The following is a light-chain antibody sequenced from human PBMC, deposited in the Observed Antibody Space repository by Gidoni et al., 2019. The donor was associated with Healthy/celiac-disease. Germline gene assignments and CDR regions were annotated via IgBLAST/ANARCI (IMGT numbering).Light chain of an antibody. CDR1: QSVSSSY. CDR3: QQYGSSLSCS. V-gene: IGKV3-20*01. J-gene: IGKJ2*04. CDR2: GAS. Sequence: EIVLTQSPGTLSLSPGERATLSCRASQSVSSSYLDWYQQKPGQAPRLLIYGASSRATGIPDRCSGSGSGTDYTLTIIRLEPEDYAVYYCQQYGSSLSCSFGQGTKVEIK.